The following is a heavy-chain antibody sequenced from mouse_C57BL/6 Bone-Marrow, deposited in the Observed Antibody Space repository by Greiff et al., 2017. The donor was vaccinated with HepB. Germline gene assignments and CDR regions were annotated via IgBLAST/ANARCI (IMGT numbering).Heavy chain of an antibody. CDR2: IWRGGST. CDR3: AKNYGSSYDYFDY. Sequence: SGFSLTSYGVHWVRQSPGKGLEWLGVIWRGGSTDYNAAFMSRLSITKDNSKSQVFFKMNSLQADDTAIYYCAKNYGSSYDYFDYWGQGTTLTVSS. V-gene: IGHV2-5*01. CDR1: GFSLTSYG. J-gene: IGHJ2*01. D-gene: IGHD1-1*01.